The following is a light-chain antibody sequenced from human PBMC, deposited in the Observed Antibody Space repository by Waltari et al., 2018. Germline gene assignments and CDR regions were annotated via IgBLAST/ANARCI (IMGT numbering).Light chain of an antibody. CDR3: AAWDDSLVV. J-gene: IGLJ2*01. CDR1: SSNLGSNT. CDR2: SNN. V-gene: IGLV1-44*01. Sequence: QSVLTQPPSASGTPRQRVTLSCSRSSSNLGSNTLNWYQQLPGPAPKLLIYSNNQRPSGVPDRFSGSKSGTSASLAISGLQSEDEADYYCAAWDDSLVVFGGGTKLTVL.